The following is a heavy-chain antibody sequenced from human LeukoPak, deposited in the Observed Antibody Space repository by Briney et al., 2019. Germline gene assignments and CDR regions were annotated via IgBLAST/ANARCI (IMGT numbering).Heavy chain of an antibody. D-gene: IGHD3-22*01. CDR1: GFTFSDYY. J-gene: IGHJ4*02. CDR2: ISSSGSTI. V-gene: IGHV3-11*04. CDR3: ASKDPYDSRGYLLDY. Sequence: PGGSLRLSCAASGFTFSDYYMSWIRQAPGKGLEWVSYISSSGSTIYYADSVKGRFTISRDNAKNSLYLQMNSLRAEDTAVYYCASKDPYDSRGYLLDYWGQGTLVTVSS.